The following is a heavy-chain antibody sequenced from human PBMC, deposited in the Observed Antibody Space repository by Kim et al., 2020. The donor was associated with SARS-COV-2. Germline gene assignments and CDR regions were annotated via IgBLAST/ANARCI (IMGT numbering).Heavy chain of an antibody. D-gene: IGHD1-1*01. Sequence: ADSVTGRFTISRDNSKSTLYLQMNRLRAEDTAIYYCVKVLRNWKCDPWGRGTLVTVSS. CDR3: VKVLRNWKCDP. V-gene: IGHV3-23*01. J-gene: IGHJ5*02.